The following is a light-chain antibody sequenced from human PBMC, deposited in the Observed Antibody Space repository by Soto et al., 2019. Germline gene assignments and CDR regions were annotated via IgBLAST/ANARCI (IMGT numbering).Light chain of an antibody. J-gene: IGLJ1*01. V-gene: IGLV2-14*01. CDR2: DVS. CDR1: SSDVGGYNY. Sequence: QSALTQPASVSGSPGQSITISCTGTSSDVGGYNYVSWYQQHPGKAPKLMIYDVSNRPSGVSNRFSGSKSGNTASLTISGRQAEDEDDYYCSSYTSSSTLYVFGRGTKLTVL. CDR3: SSYTSSSTLYV.